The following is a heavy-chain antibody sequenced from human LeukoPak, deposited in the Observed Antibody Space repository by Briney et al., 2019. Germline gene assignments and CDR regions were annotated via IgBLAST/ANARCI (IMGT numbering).Heavy chain of an antibody. V-gene: IGHV4-34*01. D-gene: IGHD3-22*01. Sequence: PSETLSLTCAVYGGSFSGYYWSWIRQPPGKGLEWIGEINHSGSTNYNPSLKSRVTISVDTSKNQFSLKLSSVTAADTAVYYCARGPDHDSSGRLYYFDYWGQGTLVTASS. CDR2: INHSGST. CDR3: ARGPDHDSSGRLYYFDY. J-gene: IGHJ4*02. CDR1: GGSFSGYY.